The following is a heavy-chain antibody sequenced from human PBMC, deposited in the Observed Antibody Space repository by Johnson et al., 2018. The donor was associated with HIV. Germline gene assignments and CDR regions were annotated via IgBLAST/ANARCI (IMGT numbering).Heavy chain of an antibody. Sequence: VQLVESGGGLVKPGGSLRLSCAASGITFSNAWMSWVRQAPGKGLEWVAVISYDGRNKDYADSVKGRCTISRDNSKNTLFLQMNSLRPEDTAMYYCAKDGLRLGVVSAFDIWGQGTMVTVSS. CDR1: GITFSNAW. J-gene: IGHJ3*02. D-gene: IGHD3-3*01. CDR2: ISYDGRNK. CDR3: AKDGLRLGVVSAFDI. V-gene: IGHV3-30*18.